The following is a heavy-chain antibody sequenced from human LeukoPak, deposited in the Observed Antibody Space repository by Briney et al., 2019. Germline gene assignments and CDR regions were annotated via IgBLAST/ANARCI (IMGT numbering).Heavy chain of an antibody. Sequence: SGTLSLTCAVSGGSLSTTSWWVWLRQPPGKGLGWIGEANHSGGGNKNYNPSLKSRATISIDTSRNPFSLKLSSVTAADTAVYYCARGRTRSRGWLQRFDYWGQGTLVTVSS. J-gene: IGHJ4*02. V-gene: IGHV4-4*02. CDR3: ARGRTRSRGWLQRFDY. D-gene: IGHD5-24*01. CDR2: ANHSGGGNK. CDR1: GGSLSTTSW.